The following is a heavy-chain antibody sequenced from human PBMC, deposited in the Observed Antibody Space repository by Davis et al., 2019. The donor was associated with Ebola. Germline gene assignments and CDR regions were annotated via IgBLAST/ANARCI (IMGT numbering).Heavy chain of an antibody. V-gene: IGHV6-1*01. J-gene: IGHJ4*02. D-gene: IGHD5-12*01. CDR1: GDSVSSSGAA. CDR3: ARGWLRSKFDY. CDR2: TYYNSKWYN. Sequence: HSQTLSLTCAISGDSVSSSGAAWIWIRQSPSRGLEWLGRTYYNSKWYNDYAASVKSRITINPDTSKNQFSLQLNSVTPEDTAVYYCARGWLRSKFDYWGPGTLVSVSS.